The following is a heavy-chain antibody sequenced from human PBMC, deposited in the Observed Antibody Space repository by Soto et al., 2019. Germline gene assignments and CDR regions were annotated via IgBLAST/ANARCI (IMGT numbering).Heavy chain of an antibody. CDR2: IYYSGST. J-gene: IGHJ6*02. CDR3: AREVGLYCGGDCSYGMDV. CDR1: GGSISSYY. D-gene: IGHD2-21*01. V-gene: IGHV4-59*13. Sequence: QVQLQESGPGLVKPSETLSLTCTVSGGSISSYYWSWIRQPPGKGLEWIGYIYYSGSTNYNPFLKSRVTMSVDTSKNQLSLKLSSVTAADTAVYYCAREVGLYCGGDCSYGMDVWGQGTTVTVSS.